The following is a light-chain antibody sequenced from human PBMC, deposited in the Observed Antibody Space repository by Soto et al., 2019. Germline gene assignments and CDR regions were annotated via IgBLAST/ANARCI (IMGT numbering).Light chain of an antibody. CDR2: KVS. CDR1: QSLVHSDGNTY. V-gene: IGKV2-30*02. J-gene: IGKJ5*01. CDR3: MQGSHWPPIT. Sequence: DVVVTQSPLSLPVTLGQAASISCRSSQSLVHSDGNTYLSWFHQITGQSPRRLIYKVSNRDSGVPDRFSGSGSGTDFTLKISRVESEDVGVYYCMQGSHWPPITFGQGTRLEI.